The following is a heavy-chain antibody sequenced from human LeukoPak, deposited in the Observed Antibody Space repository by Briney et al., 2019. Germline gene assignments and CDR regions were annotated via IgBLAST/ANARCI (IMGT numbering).Heavy chain of an antibody. J-gene: IGHJ4*02. CDR2: ISGSGDAT. CDR3: AKDLFSIYSSRGGCFDY. V-gene: IGHV3-23*01. Sequence: GGSLRLSCAASGFTFSNYAMSWVRQAPGKGLEWVSLISGSGDATKYADSVKGRFTISRDNSKNTLYLQMNSLRAEDTAVYYCAKDLFSIYSSRGGCFDYWGQGTLVTVSS. D-gene: IGHD5/OR15-5a*01. CDR1: GFTFSNYA.